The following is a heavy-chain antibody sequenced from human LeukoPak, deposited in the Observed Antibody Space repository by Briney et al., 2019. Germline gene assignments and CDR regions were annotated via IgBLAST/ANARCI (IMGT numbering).Heavy chain of an antibody. D-gene: IGHD2-2*01. CDR3: ARDQGYCSSTSCAFDY. CDR2: ISSSSSYI. V-gene: IGHV3-21*01. CDR1: GFTFSSYS. Sequence: SGGSLRLSCAASGFTFSSYSMNWVRQAPGKGLEWVSSISSSSSYIYYADSVKGRFTISRDNAKNSLYLQMNSLRAEDTAVYYCARDQGYCSSTSCAFDYWGQGTLVTVSS. J-gene: IGHJ4*02.